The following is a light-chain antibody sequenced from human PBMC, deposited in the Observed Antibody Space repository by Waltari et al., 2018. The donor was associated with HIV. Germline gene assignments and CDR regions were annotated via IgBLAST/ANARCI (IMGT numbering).Light chain of an antibody. CDR2: EVT. J-gene: IGLJ2*01. V-gene: IGLV2-23*02. Sequence: QSALTQPASVSGSPGQSITISCSGTSSDVGSYNLVSWYQHHPDKAPKRIIYEVTKRPAGISYRFSGAKSGYTASLTISGLQGEDEADYYCCSYAGSRTYLAFGGGTKLTVL. CDR1: SSDVGSYNL. CDR3: CSYAGSRTYLA.